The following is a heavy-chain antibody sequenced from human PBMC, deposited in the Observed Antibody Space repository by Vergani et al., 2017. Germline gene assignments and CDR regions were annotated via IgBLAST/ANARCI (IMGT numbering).Heavy chain of an antibody. CDR2: ITSSSNYI. J-gene: IGHJ5*02. CDR1: GFTFDDYA. Sequence: EVQLVESGGGLVQPGRSLRLSCAASGFTFDDYAMHWVRQAPGKGLEWVSSITSSSNYIYYADSVKGRFTISRDNANNLVYLQMSSVRADDTAVYYCARDYGSGPPQSRRLLYDIGWFDPWGQGTLVTVSS. CDR3: ARDYGSGPPQSRRLLYDIGWFDP. D-gene: IGHD3-10*01. V-gene: IGHV3-9*01.